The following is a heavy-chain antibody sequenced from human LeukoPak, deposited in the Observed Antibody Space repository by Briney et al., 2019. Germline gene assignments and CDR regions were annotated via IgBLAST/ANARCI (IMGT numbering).Heavy chain of an antibody. V-gene: IGHV3-30-3*01. Sequence: GGSLRLSCAASGFTFSSYAMHWVRQAPGKGLEWVAVISYDGSNKYYADSVKGRFTISRDNAKNSLFLQMNSLRAEDTALYYCARGEPMIAAPFDIWGQGTMVTVSS. CDR3: ARGEPMIAAPFDI. CDR1: GFTFSSYA. CDR2: ISYDGSNK. J-gene: IGHJ3*02. D-gene: IGHD6-6*01.